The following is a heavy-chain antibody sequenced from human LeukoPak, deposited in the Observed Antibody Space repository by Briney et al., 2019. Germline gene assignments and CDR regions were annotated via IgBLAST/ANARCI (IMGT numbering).Heavy chain of an antibody. V-gene: IGHV3-72*01. Sequence: HPGGSLRLSCAASGLTFSDHYMDWVRQAPGKGLEWVGRTRKKTNSYTTEYAASVKGRFTISRDDSKNSLYLQMNSLKAEDTAVYYCTRVVLVGTTYSYFDYWGQGTLVTVSS. CDR1: GLTFSDHY. J-gene: IGHJ4*02. CDR2: TRKKTNSYTT. D-gene: IGHD1-26*01. CDR3: TRVVLVGTTYSYFDY.